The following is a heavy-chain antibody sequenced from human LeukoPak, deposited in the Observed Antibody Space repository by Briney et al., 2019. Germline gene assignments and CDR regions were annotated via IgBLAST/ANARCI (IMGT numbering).Heavy chain of an antibody. CDR3: ARGRGSRTGFNGDYLDY. Sequence: GASVKVSCKTPGGPFSSHAINWVRQAPGQGLEWVGRITPILGLRNYAQKFQGRVTITADKSTTTVSMDLTSLTSEDTAVYFCARGRGSRTGFNGDYLDYWGQGTLVTVTS. CDR2: ITPILGLR. J-gene: IGHJ4*02. V-gene: IGHV1-69*04. CDR1: GGPFSSHA. D-gene: IGHD3/OR15-3a*01.